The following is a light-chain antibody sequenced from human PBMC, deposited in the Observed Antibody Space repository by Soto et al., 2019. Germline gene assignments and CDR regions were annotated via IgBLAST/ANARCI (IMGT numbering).Light chain of an antibody. CDR2: NVS. J-gene: IGKJ1*01. V-gene: IGKV3-20*01. Sequence: EIVLTQSPGTLSLSPGERATLSCRASQSVSSAYLAWYQQKPGQAPRLLIYNVSRRATGIPDRFSGSGSGTDFALTISSLQPEDFATYYCQQTYNTPWTFGQGTKVDIK. CDR3: QQTYNTPWT. CDR1: QSVSSAY.